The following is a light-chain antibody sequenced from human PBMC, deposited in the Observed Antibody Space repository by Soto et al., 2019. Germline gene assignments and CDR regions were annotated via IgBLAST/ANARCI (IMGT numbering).Light chain of an antibody. V-gene: IGKV1-5*03. CDR2: KAS. Sequence: DIQMTQSPSTLSASVGDRVIITCRASQSISSWLAWYQQKPGKAPKLLIYKASSLESGVPSRFSGSGSATEFTLTISSLQPDDFATYYCQQYNSYPWTFGQGTKVEIK. J-gene: IGKJ1*01. CDR1: QSISSW. CDR3: QQYNSYPWT.